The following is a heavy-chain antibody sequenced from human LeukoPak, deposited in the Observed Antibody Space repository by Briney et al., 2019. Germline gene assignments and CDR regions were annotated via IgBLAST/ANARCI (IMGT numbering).Heavy chain of an antibody. V-gene: IGHV1-46*01. CDR2: INPSGGST. Sequence: GASVKVSCKASGYTFTSYYMHWVRQAPGQGLEWMGIINPSGGSTSYAQKFQGRVTMTRDMSTSTVYMELSSLRSEDTAVYYCARDLGDAEKIDCWGQGTLVTVSS. J-gene: IGHJ4*02. D-gene: IGHD3-3*01. CDR3: ARDLGDAEKIDC. CDR1: GYTFTSYY.